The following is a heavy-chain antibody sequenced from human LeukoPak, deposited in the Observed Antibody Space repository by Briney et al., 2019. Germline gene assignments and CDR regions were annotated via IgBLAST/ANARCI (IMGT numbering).Heavy chain of an antibody. CDR1: GFTFSSYS. J-gene: IGHJ4*02. CDR2: ISSGKTYI. V-gene: IGHV3-21*01. Sequence: GGSLRLSCAASGFTFSSYSMNWVRQAPVKGLEWVSYISSGKTYIYYADSVKDRFTIPRDNARSSLYLQMNSLRVEDTAVYYCAGIGVAGQFDYWGQGTLVTVSS. D-gene: IGHD6-19*01. CDR3: AGIGVAGQFDY.